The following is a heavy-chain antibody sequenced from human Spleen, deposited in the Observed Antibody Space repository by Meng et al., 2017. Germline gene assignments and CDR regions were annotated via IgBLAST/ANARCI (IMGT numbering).Heavy chain of an antibody. CDR3: ARSQGPYSGYDLNY. Sequence: QGQLQESGPGRVKPWGTLSLTCAVSGGSISSSKWWSWVRQPPGKGLEWIGEINHSGSTSYNPSLKSRVTISVDTSKNHFYLKLSSVTAADTAVYYCARSQGPYSGYDLNYWGQGSLVTVSS. CDR1: GGSISSSKW. D-gene: IGHD5-12*01. CDR2: INHSGST. J-gene: IGHJ4*02. V-gene: IGHV4-4*02.